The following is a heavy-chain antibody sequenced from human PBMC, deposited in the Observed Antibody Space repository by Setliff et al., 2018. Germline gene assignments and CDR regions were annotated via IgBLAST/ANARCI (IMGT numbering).Heavy chain of an antibody. J-gene: IGHJ5*02. CDR1: GGSISSGSYY. D-gene: IGHD3-10*01. CDR2: IYTSGST. CDR3: ARQGTAIRWFDP. V-gene: IGHV4-61*09. Sequence: SETLSLTCTVSGGSISSGSYYWSWIRQPAGKGLEWIGHIYTSGSTNYNPSLKSRVTISVDTSKNQFSLRLNSVTAADTAVYYCARQGTAIRWFDPWGQGTLVTVSS.